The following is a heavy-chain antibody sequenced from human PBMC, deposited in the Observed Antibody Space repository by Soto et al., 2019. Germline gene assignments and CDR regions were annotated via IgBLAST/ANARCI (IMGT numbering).Heavy chain of an antibody. CDR3: ARQVYGSGSYGTDY. J-gene: IGHJ4*02. CDR2: ISAYNGNT. V-gene: IGHV1-18*01. Sequence: ASVKVSCKASGYTFTSYGISWVRQAPGQGLEWMGWISAYNGNTNYAQKLQGRVTMTTDTSTSTAYMELRSLRSDDTAVYYCARQVYGSGSYGTDYWGQGTLVTVSS. D-gene: IGHD3-10*01. CDR1: GYTFTSYG.